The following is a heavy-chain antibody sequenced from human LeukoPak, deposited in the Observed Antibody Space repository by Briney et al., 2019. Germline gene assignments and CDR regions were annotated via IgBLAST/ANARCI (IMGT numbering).Heavy chain of an antibody. CDR3: ARAYYYDSSGYYYGFFFFDY. CDR2: INHSGST. CDR1: GASISSNNC. Sequence: SETLSLTCAVSGASISSNNCWTWVRQPPGKGLEWIGEINHSGSTNYNPSLKSRVTISVDTSKNQFSLKLSSVTAADTAVYYCARAYYYDSSGYYYGFFFFDYWGQGTLVTVSS. V-gene: IGHV4-4*02. J-gene: IGHJ4*02. D-gene: IGHD3-22*01.